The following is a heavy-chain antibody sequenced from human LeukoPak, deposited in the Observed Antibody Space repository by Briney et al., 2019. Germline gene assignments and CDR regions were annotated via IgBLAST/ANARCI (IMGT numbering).Heavy chain of an antibody. V-gene: IGHV3-7*01. J-gene: IGHJ4*02. CDR1: GSTFSSYW. Sequence: AGGSLRLSCAASGSTFSSYWMSWVRQAPGKGLEWVANIKQDGSEKYYVDSVKGRFTISRDNAKNSLYLQMNSLRAEDTAVYYCARVTGELNFDYWGQGTLVTVSS. CDR3: ARVTGELNFDY. D-gene: IGHD1-26*01. CDR2: IKQDGSEK.